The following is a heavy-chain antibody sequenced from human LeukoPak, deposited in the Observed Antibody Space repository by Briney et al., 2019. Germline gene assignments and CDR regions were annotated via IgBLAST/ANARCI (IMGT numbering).Heavy chain of an antibody. V-gene: IGHV3-21*01. CDR3: ARGPLCCSGGTCYCQDFYYYYMDV. J-gene: IGHJ6*03. D-gene: IGHD2-15*01. CDR2: ISSSSSYI. Sequence: GGSLRLSCAASGFTFSSCSMNWVRQAPGKGLEWVSSISSSSSYIYYADSVKGRFTISRDNAKNSLYLQMNSLRADDTAVYYCARGPLCCSGGTCYCQDFYYYYMDVWGKGTTVTVSS. CDR1: GFTFSSCS.